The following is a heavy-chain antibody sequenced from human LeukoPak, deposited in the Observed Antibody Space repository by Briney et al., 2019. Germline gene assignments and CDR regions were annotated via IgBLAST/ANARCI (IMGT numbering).Heavy chain of an antibody. CDR1: GGSISSYY. CDR2: IYYSGST. J-gene: IGHJ4*02. CDR3: ARDPEDGYFDY. V-gene: IGHV4-59*01. D-gene: IGHD2-15*01. Sequence: SETLSLTCTVSGGSISSYYWSWIRQPPGKGLEWIGYIYYSGSTNYNPSLKSRVTISVDTPKNQFSLKLSSVTAADTAVYYCARDPEDGYFDYWGQGTLVTVSS.